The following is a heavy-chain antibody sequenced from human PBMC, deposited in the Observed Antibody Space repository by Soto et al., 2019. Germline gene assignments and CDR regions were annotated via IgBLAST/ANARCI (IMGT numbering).Heavy chain of an antibody. J-gene: IGHJ2*01. CDR1: GGSITSGGYS. CDR3: ARGITSHLPFFDL. Sequence: SETLSLTCAVSGGSITSGGYSWSRIRQPPGKGLEWVGYIYHSGSTYYNPSLKGRVTISVDRSKNQFSLKLSSVTAADTAVYYCARGITSHLPFFDLWGRGTLVTVSS. CDR2: IYHSGST. D-gene: IGHD3-3*01. V-gene: IGHV4-30-2*01.